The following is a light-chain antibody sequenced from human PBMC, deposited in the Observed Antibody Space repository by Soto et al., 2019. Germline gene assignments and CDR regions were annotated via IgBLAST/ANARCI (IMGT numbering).Light chain of an antibody. J-gene: IGKJ2*01. CDR1: QSISSRY. V-gene: IGKV3-20*01. CDR3: QQFRSSPPAFT. Sequence: ESMLTQSPGTLSLSPGERATLSCRASQSISSRYLTWYQHKPGQAPRLLIYGASIRATGIPDRFSGSGSGTDFTLTISPLEPEDSAVYYCQQFRSSPPAFTFGQGTKLEI. CDR2: GAS.